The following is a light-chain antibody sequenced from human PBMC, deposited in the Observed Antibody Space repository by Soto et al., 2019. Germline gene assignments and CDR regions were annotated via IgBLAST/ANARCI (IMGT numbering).Light chain of an antibody. V-gene: IGLV1-44*01. CDR2: SNH. CDR3: PTGDDSLGGLV. CDR1: SSNIGGNS. J-gene: IGLJ2*01. Sequence: QSVLTQPPSASGAPGQGISISCSGSSSNIGGNSVSWYRQVPGTAPKLLIFSNHQRPSGVPDRFSGSKSGTSASLAISGLRSEDEADYYCPTGDDSLGGLVLGGGTKRTVL.